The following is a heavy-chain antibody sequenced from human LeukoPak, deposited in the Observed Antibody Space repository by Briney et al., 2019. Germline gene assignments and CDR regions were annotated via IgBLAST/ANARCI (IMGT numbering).Heavy chain of an antibody. CDR2: ISSSSSYI. CDR3: AGDHRGGPRELNWFDP. Sequence: PGGSLRLSCAAPGFTFSSYSMNWVRQAPGKGLEWVSSISSSSSYIYYADSVKGRFTISRDNAKNSLYLQMNSLRAEDTAVYYCAGDHRGGPRELNWFDPWGQGTLVTVS. V-gene: IGHV3-21*01. J-gene: IGHJ5*02. CDR1: GFTFSSYS. D-gene: IGHD2-15*01.